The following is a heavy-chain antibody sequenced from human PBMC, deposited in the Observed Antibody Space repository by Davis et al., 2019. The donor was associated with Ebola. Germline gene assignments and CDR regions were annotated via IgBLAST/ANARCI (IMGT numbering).Heavy chain of an antibody. Sequence: AASVKVSCKASGYTFTGYYIHWVRQAPGQGLEWMGWINPNSGDTKYSQKFQGWVTMTRDTPISTAYMELNRLTSDDTAVYYCARERVCSGATCYAYFDFWGQGTLVTVSS. CDR3: ARERVCSGATCYAYFDF. J-gene: IGHJ4*02. V-gene: IGHV1-2*04. CDR2: INPNSGDT. D-gene: IGHD2-15*01. CDR1: GYTFTGYY.